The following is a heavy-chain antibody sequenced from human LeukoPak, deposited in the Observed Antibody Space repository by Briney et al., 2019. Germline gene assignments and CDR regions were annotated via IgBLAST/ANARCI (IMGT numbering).Heavy chain of an antibody. CDR1: GGSISSSNW. CDR2: IYHSGST. J-gene: IGHJ3*02. Sequence: PSGTLSLTCAVSGGSISSSNWWSWVRQPPGKGLEWIGEIYHSGSTNYNPSLKSRVTISVDKSKNQFSLKLSSVTAADTAVYYCARGVYDSSGYFHDAFDIWGQGTMVTVSS. V-gene: IGHV4-4*02. CDR3: ARGVYDSSGYFHDAFDI. D-gene: IGHD3-22*01.